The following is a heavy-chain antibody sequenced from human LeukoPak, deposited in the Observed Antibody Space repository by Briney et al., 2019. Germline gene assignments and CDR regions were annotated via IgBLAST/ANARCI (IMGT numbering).Heavy chain of an antibody. CDR1: GDTFTSYW. Sequence: GESLKISCKGSGDTFTSYWIGWVRQMSGKGLEWMGIIYPGDSDTRYSPSFQGQVTFSADKSISTAYLQWTSLKASDTAMYYCATFTGDAFDIWGQGTVVTVSS. D-gene: IGHD1-14*01. V-gene: IGHV5-51*01. CDR3: ATFTGDAFDI. J-gene: IGHJ3*02. CDR2: IYPGDSDT.